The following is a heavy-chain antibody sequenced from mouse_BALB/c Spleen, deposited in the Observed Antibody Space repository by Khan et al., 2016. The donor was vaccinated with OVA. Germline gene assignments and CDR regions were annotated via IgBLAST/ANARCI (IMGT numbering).Heavy chain of an antibody. CDR1: GFSLTTYG. Sequence: VQLQESGPGLVQPSQSLSITCTVSGFSLTTYGVHWVRQSPGKGLEWLGVIWSGGSTDYNAAFISRLSISKDNSKSQVFFKMNSLQANYTAIYYCARNYDYDEGLAYWGQGTLVTVPA. CDR3: ARNYDYDEGLAY. V-gene: IGHV2-2*02. J-gene: IGHJ3*01. D-gene: IGHD2-4*01. CDR2: IWSGGST.